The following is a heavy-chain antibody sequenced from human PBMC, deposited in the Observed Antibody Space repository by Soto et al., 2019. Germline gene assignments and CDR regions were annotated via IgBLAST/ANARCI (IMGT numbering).Heavy chain of an antibody. CDR2: INPSGGST. CDR3: GRVYPSDTRYGYVGIHGFDP. J-gene: IGHJ5*02. CDR1: GYTFTSYY. V-gene: IGHV1-46*03. Sequence: QVQLVQSGAEVKKPGASVKVSCKASGYTFTSYYMHWVRQAPGQGLEWMGIINPSGGSTSDAQKFQGRVTMTRDTSTSTVYMELSRLRSEDTAVYYFGRVYPSDTRYGYVGIHGFDPWGQGTLVTVSS. D-gene: IGHD5-18*01.